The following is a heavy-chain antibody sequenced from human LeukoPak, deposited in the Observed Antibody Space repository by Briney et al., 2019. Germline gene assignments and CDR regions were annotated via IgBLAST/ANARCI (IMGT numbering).Heavy chain of an antibody. CDR2: INPSSGGT. V-gene: IGHV1-46*01. CDR3: ARDPSYCGGDCYAFDI. Sequence: ASVKVSFKASGYTFINYYLHWVRQAPGQGLEWMGIINPSSGGTSYAQKFQGRVTMTRATSTSTAYMELSSLRPEDTAVYYCARDPSYCGGDCYAFDIWGQGTMVTVSS. CDR1: GYTFINYY. J-gene: IGHJ3*02. D-gene: IGHD2-21*02.